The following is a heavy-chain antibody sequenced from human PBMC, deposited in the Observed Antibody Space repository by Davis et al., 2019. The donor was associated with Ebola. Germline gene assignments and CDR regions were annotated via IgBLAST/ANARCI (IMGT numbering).Heavy chain of an antibody. D-gene: IGHD6-13*01. CDR1: GLTFTSYA. V-gene: IGHV3-30-3*02. J-gene: IGHJ6*02. CDR3: AKDVGIASSSYYYYGMDV. CDR2: ISFDETNK. Sequence: GESLKISCAAPGLTFTSYAMHWVRQAPGRGLEWVTGISFDETNKFCADSVRGRFTISRDNSKNTLYLQMNSLRAEDTAVYYCAKDVGIASSSYYYYGMDVWGQGTTVTVSS.